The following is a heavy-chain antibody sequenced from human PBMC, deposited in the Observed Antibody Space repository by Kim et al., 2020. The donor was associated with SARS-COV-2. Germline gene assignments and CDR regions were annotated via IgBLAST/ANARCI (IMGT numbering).Heavy chain of an antibody. CDR3: ARAWNCDY. V-gene: IGHV3-7*03. CDR1: GFSFSDFY. D-gene: IGHD1-7*01. CDR2: IKQDGSEK. J-gene: IGHJ4*02. Sequence: GGSLRLSCAASGFSFSDFYMSWVRQPPGKGLEWVANIKQDGSEKYYVDSVKGRFTISRDNAKNSLYLQIDSLRVEDTAIYYCARAWNCDYWGQGTLVAVSS.